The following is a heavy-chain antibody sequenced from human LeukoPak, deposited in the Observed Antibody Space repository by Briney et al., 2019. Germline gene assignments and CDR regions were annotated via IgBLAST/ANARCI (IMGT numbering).Heavy chain of an antibody. CDR3: TRGTGRVATMDY. Sequence: PGGSLRLSCAASGFTFNNYSMNWVRQAPGKGLEWIGYIYYGGATNYNPSLKSRVTIAVDTSKNQLSLRLNSVTAADTAVYYCTRGTGRVATMDYWAQGTLVTVSS. J-gene: IGHJ4*02. CDR2: IYYGGAT. CDR1: GFTFNNYS. D-gene: IGHD5-12*01. V-gene: IGHV4-59*01.